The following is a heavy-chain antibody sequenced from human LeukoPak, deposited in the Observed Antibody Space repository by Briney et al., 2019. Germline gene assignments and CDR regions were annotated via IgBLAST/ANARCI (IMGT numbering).Heavy chain of an antibody. V-gene: IGHV1-18*01. D-gene: IGHD6-6*01. Sequence: ASVKVFCRASGYTFTSYGTSWVRQAPGQGREGMGWISAYNGNTDSAQTLQGRVTMTTDTSKSTAYMELRSLRSDDPAVHYCASAGALVQAYFDYCGQGTLVTLSS. CDR1: GYTFTSYG. CDR3: ASAGALVQAYFDY. CDR2: ISAYNGNT. J-gene: IGHJ4*02.